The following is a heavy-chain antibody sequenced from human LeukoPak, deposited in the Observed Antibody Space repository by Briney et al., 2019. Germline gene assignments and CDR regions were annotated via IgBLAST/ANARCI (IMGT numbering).Heavy chain of an antibody. J-gene: IGHJ4*02. V-gene: IGHV3-72*01. D-gene: IGHD3-22*01. CDR3: ARERYYDSSGYYPYYFDY. CDR1: GFTFSDHY. CDR2: TRNKANSYTT. Sequence: PGGSLRLSCAASGFTFSDHYMDWVRQAPGKGLEWVGRTRNKANSYTTEYAVSVKGRFTISRDDSKNSLYLQMNSLKTEDTAVYYCARERYYDSSGYYPYYFDYWGQGTLVTVSS.